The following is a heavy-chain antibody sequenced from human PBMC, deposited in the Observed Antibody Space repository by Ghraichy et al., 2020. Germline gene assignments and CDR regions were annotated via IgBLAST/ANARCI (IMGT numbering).Heavy chain of an antibody. CDR1: GYTFTSYG. CDR2: ISAYNGNT. CDR3: AREPGVELVLYDYYYGMDV. V-gene: IGHV1-18*04. Sequence: ASVKVSCKASGYTFTSYGISWVRQAPGQGLEWMGWISAYNGNTNYAQKLQGRVTMTTDTSTSTAYMELRSLRSDDTAVYYCAREPGVELVLYDYYYGMDVWGQGTTVTVSS. D-gene: IGHD6-13*01. J-gene: IGHJ6*02.